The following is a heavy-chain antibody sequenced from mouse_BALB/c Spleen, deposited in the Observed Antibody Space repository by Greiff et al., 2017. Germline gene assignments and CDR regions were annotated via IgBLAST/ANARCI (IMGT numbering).Heavy chain of an antibody. J-gene: IGHJ4*01. CDR1: GFSLTSYG. CDR3: ARDLGNPYYAMDY. D-gene: IGHD2-1*01. CDR2: IWAGGST. V-gene: IGHV2-9*02. Sequence: QVQLKQSGPGLVAPSQSLSITCTVSGFSLTSYGVHWVRQPPGKGLEWLGVIWAGGSTNYNSALMSRLSISKDNSKSQVFLKMNSLQTDDTAMYYCARDLGNPYYAMDYWGQGTSVTVSS.